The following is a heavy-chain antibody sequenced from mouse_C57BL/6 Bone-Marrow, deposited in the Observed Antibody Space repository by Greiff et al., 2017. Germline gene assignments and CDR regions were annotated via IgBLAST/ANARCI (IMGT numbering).Heavy chain of an antibody. J-gene: IGHJ2*01. CDR3: AQRCYFDY. Sequence: VQLQQSGAELARPGASVKMSCKASGYTFTSYTMHWVKQRPGQGLEWIGYINPSSGYTKYNQKFKDKATLTAEKSSSTAYMQLSSLTSEDSAVYYCAQRCYFDYWGQGTTLTVSS. CDR1: GYTFTSYT. CDR2: INPSSGYT. V-gene: IGHV1-4*01.